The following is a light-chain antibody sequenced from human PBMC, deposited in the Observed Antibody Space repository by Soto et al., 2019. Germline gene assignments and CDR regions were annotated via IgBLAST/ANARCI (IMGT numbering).Light chain of an antibody. V-gene: IGLV1-47*02. CDR2: SHN. CDR3: ATWDDDVSGVV. J-gene: IGLJ2*01. CDR1: SSNIGRNY. Sequence: QSVLPQTPSVSGTPGQTVTIPCSGSSSNIGRNYVYWYQQLPGAAPKLLMYSHNIRPSGVPDRFSASTSGTSASLVISGLRSEDEADYHCATWDDDVSGVVFGGGTKLTVL.